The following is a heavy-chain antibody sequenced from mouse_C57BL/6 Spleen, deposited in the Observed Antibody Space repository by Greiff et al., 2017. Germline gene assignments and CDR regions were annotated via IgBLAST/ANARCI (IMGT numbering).Heavy chain of an antibody. Sequence: EVQLQQSVAELVRPGASVKLSCTASGFNIKNTYMHWVKQRPEQGLEWIGRIDPANGNTKYAPKFQGKATITADTSSNTAYLQLSSLTSEDTAIYYCGRDPYYYGSSYDYFDYWGQGTTLTVSS. CDR3: GRDPYYYGSSYDYFDY. V-gene: IGHV14-3*01. D-gene: IGHD1-1*01. CDR1: GFNIKNTY. CDR2: IDPANGNT. J-gene: IGHJ2*01.